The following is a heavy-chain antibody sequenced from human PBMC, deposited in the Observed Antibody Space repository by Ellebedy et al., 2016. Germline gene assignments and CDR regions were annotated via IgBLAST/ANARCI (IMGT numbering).Heavy chain of an antibody. D-gene: IGHD3-22*01. CDR3: ARGNYYDSSGFPDY. V-gene: IGHV4-31*03. CDR2: IYYSGST. CDR1: GGSISSGGYY. Sequence: SETLSLXXTVSGGSISSGGYYWSWIRQHPGKGLEWIGYIYYSGSTYYNPSLKSRVTISVDTSKNQFSLKLSSVTAADTAVYYCARGNYYDSSGFPDYWGQGTLVTVSS. J-gene: IGHJ4*02.